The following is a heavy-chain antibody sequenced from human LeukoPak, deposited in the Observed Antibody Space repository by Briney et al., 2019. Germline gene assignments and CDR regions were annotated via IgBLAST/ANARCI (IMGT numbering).Heavy chain of an antibody. CDR1: GGSISSYY. D-gene: IGHD3-16*02. Sequence: SETLSLTCTVSGGSISSYYWSWIRQPPGKGLEWIGYIYYSGSTNYNPSLKSRVTISVDTSKNQFSLKLRSVTAADTAVYYCARDAPSDYVWGSYRPTFDYWGQGTLVTVSS. CDR2: IYYSGST. J-gene: IGHJ4*02. V-gene: IGHV4-59*01. CDR3: ARDAPSDYVWGSYRPTFDY.